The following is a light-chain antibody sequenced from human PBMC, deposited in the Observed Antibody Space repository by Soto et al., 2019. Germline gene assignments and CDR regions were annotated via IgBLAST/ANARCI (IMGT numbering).Light chain of an antibody. CDR1: SGDVGGYYY. J-gene: IGLJ1*01. CDR3: SSYTAGGTI. V-gene: IGLV2-14*01. Sequence: QSALTQPASLSGSPGQSITIACTGSSGDVGGYYYVSWYQQLPGKAPKLMIHGASIRPSGVSNRFSGSKSGNTASLTISGLQAEDEADYYCSSYTAGGTIFGTGTKVTVL. CDR2: GAS.